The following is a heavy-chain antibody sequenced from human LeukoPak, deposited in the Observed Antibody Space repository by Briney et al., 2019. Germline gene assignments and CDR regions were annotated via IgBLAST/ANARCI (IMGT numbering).Heavy chain of an antibody. CDR1: GDSISGAAYY. V-gene: IGHV4-31*03. Sequence: SETLSLTCSVSGDSISGAAYYCSWIRQHPGKGLEWIGYSDYSGGTYYNPSLKSRVTISVDTSKNQFSLELRSVTAADTAVYFCARDGYYGSGKFDPSGQGALVTVSS. D-gene: IGHD3-10*01. J-gene: IGHJ5*02. CDR2: SDYSGGT. CDR3: ARDGYYGSGKFDP.